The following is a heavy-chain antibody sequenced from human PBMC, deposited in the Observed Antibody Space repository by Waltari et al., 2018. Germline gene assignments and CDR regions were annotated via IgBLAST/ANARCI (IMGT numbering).Heavy chain of an antibody. CDR1: GFTFRTYN. J-gene: IGHJ3*02. CDR2: ISSSTTS. CDR3: ARGRDGYIQDVFDI. D-gene: IGHD5-12*01. Sequence: VQLVESGGGLVQPGESLRLSCAAYGFTFRTYNMNWVRQAPGKGLEWVSYISSSTTSYYADYVKGRFTISRDNAKNSLYLQMNSLRAEDTALYYCARGRDGYIQDVFDIWGQGTMVSVSS. V-gene: IGHV3-48*01.